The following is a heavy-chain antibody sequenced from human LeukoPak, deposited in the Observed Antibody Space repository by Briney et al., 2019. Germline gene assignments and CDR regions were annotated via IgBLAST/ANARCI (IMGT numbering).Heavy chain of an antibody. CDR1: GFTFDDYA. J-gene: IGHJ4*02. D-gene: IGHD5-24*01. CDR3: AKSSRDGYIGYFDY. Sequence: GGSLRLSCAASGFTFDDYAMHWVRQAPGKGLEWVSGISWNSGSIGYADSVKGRFTISRDNAKNSLYLQMNSLRAEDTALYYCAKSSRDGYIGYFDYWGQGTQVTVSS. CDR2: ISWNSGSI. V-gene: IGHV3-9*01.